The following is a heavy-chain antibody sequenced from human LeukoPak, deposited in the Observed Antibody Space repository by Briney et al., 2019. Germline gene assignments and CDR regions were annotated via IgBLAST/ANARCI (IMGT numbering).Heavy chain of an antibody. CDR2: IKSKTDGGTT. D-gene: IGHD1-26*01. CDR3: TTERGSYRGPLDY. Sequence: PGGSLRLSCAASGFTFSSYSMNWVRQAPGKGLEWVGRIKSKTDGGTTDYAAPVKGRFTISRDDSKNTLYLQMNSLKTEDTAVYYCTTERGSYRGPLDYWGQGTLVTVSS. V-gene: IGHV3-15*01. J-gene: IGHJ4*02. CDR1: GFTFSSYS.